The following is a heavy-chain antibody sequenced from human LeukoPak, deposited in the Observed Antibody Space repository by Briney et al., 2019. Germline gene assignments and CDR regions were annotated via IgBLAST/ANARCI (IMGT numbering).Heavy chain of an antibody. J-gene: IGHJ5*02. Sequence: ASVKVSCKASGYTFINNWMHWVRRAPGQGLEWMGIINPSGGSTSYAQKFQGRVTMTRDTSTSTVYMELSSLRSEDTAVYYCARDPNPDSSGYDSWFDPWGQGTLVTVSS. CDR2: INPSGGST. CDR3: ARDPNPDSSGYDSWFDP. CDR1: GYTFINNW. D-gene: IGHD3-22*01. V-gene: IGHV1-46*01.